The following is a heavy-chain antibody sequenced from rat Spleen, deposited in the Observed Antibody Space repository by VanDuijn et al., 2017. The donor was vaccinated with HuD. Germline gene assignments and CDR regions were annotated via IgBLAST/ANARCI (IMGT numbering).Heavy chain of an antibody. D-gene: IGHD4-3*01. CDR3: VRQDTSGYSNWFTY. CDR1: GFTFSDYG. J-gene: IGHJ2*01. CDR2: ISYGDSSGHSST. V-gene: IGHV5-29*01. Sequence: EVQLVESGGGLVQPGRSLKLSCAASGFTFSDYGVAWVRQALTKGLEWVATISYGDSSGHSSTYYRDSVKGRFTISRDNAKSTLYLQMDSLRSEDTATYYCVRQDTSGYSNWFTYWGQGVMVTVSS.